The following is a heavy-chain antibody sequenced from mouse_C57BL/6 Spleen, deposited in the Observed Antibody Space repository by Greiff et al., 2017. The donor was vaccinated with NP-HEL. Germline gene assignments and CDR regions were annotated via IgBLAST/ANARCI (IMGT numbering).Heavy chain of an antibody. CDR3: VRKWFAY. Sequence: EVQRVESGGGLVQPKGSLKLSCAASGFSFNTYAMNWVRQAPGKGLEWVARIRSKSNNYATYYADSVKDRFSISRDDSESMLYLQMNNLKTEDTAMYYCVRKWFAYWGQGTLVTVSA. J-gene: IGHJ3*01. V-gene: IGHV10-1*01. CDR2: IRSKSNNYAT. CDR1: GFSFNTYA.